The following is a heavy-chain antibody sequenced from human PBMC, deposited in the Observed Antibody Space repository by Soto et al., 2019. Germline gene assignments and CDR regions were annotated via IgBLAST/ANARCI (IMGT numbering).Heavy chain of an antibody. CDR2: ISGSGGST. D-gene: IGHD4-17*01. CDR3: AKISGDPGLNDY. CDR1: GFTFSSYA. J-gene: IGHJ4*02. V-gene: IGHV3-23*01. Sequence: GSLRLSCAASGFTFSSYAMSWVRQAPGKGLEWVSAISGSGGSTYYADSVKGRFTISRDNSKNTLYLQMNSLRAEDTAVYYCAKISGDPGLNDYWGQGTLVTVSS.